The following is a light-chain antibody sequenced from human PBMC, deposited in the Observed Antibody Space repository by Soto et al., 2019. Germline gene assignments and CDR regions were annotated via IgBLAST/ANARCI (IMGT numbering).Light chain of an antibody. Sequence: DIQMTQSPSTLSASVGDRVTITCRASQSISSWLAWYQQKPGKAPKLLIYDASSLESGVPSRFSGSGSGTEFTLTISSLQPDDFATYYCQQYNSYWRTFGLWTKVEIK. J-gene: IGKJ1*01. CDR3: QQYNSYWRT. CDR1: QSISSW. CDR2: DAS. V-gene: IGKV1-5*01.